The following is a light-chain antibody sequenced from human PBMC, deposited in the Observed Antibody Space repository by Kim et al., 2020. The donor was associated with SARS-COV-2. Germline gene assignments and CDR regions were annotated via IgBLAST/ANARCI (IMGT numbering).Light chain of an antibody. V-gene: IGLV2-14*03. CDR1: SRDGGGYNY. CDR3: SSYTSSTPYV. Sequence: QSALTQPASVSGSPGQSITISSTGTSRDGGGYNYVSWYQQNPGKAPKLMIYDVSNRPSGVSNRFSGSKSGNTASLTISGLQAEDEADYYCSSYTSSTPYVFGAGTKVTVL. CDR2: DVS. J-gene: IGLJ1*01.